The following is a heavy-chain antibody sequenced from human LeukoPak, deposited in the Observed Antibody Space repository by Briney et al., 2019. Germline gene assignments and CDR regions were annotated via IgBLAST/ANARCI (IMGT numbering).Heavy chain of an antibody. V-gene: IGHV3-33*01. CDR3: ASGDCSSTSCLDY. Sequence: GGSLRLSCAASGFTFSSYGMHWVRQAPGKGLEWVAVIWYDGSNKYYADSVKGRFTFSRDNSKNTLYLQMNSLRAEDTAVYYCASGDCSSTSCLDYWGQGTLVTVSS. CDR1: GFTFSSYG. D-gene: IGHD2-2*01. CDR2: IWYDGSNK. J-gene: IGHJ4*02.